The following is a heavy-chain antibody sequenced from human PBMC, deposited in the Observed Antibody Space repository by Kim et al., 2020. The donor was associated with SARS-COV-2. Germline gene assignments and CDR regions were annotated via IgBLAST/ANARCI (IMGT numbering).Heavy chain of an antibody. Sequence: SETLSLTCTVSGGSISSSSYYWGWIRQPPGQGLEWIGSIYYSGSTYYNPSLKSRVTISVDTSKNQFSLKLSSVTAADTAVYYCARQGVPGCVSYWGQGTLVTVSS. CDR3: ARQGVPGCVSY. D-gene: IGHD2-2*01. CDR1: GGSISSSSYY. V-gene: IGHV4-39*01. CDR2: IYYSGST. J-gene: IGHJ4*02.